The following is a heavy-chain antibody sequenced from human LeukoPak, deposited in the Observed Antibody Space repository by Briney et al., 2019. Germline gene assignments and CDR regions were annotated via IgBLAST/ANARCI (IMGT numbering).Heavy chain of an antibody. CDR3: ARGSSWGEAGDAFDI. J-gene: IGHJ3*02. CDR1: GGSISSYH. CDR2: IYTSGST. Sequence: PSETLSLTCSVSGGSISSYHWSWIRQPAGKGLGWIGRIYTSGSTNYNPSLKSRVTMSVDTSKNQFSLKLSSVTAADTAVYYCARGSSWGEAGDAFDIWGQGTMVTVSS. V-gene: IGHV4-4*07. D-gene: IGHD6-13*01.